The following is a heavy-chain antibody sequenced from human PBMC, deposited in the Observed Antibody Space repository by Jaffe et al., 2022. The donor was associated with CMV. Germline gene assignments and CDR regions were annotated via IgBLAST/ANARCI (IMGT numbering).Heavy chain of an antibody. CDR2: INGGGSEQ. D-gene: IGHD2-2*02. Sequence: EGQLVESGGGLVQPGGSLRLSCAASGFTFSRSWMTWVRQAPGKGLEWVANINGGGSEQNYVDSVKGRFTISRDNAKNSLFLQMNSLRAEDTAIYYCARDLYFGKFDTWGQGTLVTVSS. CDR1: GFTFSRSW. CDR3: ARDLYFGKFDT. V-gene: IGHV3-7*03. J-gene: IGHJ5*02.